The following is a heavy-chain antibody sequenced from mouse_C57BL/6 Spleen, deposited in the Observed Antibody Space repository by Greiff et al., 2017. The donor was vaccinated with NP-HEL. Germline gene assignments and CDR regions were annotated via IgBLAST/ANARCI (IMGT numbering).Heavy chain of an antibody. J-gene: IGHJ2*01. V-gene: IGHV1-61*01. D-gene: IGHD2-5*01. CDR3: AAYYSNHGSDY. CDR1: GYTFTSYW. Sequence: QVQLQQPGAELVRPGSSVKLSCKASGYTFTSYWMDWVKQRPGQGLEWIGNIYPSDSETHYNQKFKDKATLTVDKSSSTAYMQLSSLTSEDSAVYYCAAYYSNHGSDYWGQGTTLTVSS. CDR2: IYPSDSET.